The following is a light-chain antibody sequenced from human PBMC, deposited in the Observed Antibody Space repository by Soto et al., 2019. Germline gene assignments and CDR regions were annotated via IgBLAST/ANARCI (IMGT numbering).Light chain of an antibody. CDR3: ATWDDSLNGVI. J-gene: IGLJ2*01. Sequence: QPVLTQPPSVSEAPRQRVTISCSGTKSNIGANAVHWYQQLPGQPPKLLIYYDDLLPSGVSDRFSGSKSGTSASLAISGLQSVDEAHYYCATWDDSLNGVIFGGGTKLTVL. V-gene: IGLV1-36*01. CDR2: YDD. CDR1: KSNIGANA.